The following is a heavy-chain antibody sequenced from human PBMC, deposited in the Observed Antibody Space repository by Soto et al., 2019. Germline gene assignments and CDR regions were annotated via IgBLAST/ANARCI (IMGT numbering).Heavy chain of an antibody. D-gene: IGHD4-4*01. J-gene: IGHJ6*03. Sequence: PSETLSLTCTVSGGSISSYYWSWIRQPPGKGLEWIGYIYYSGSTNYNPSLKSRVTISVDTSKNQFSLKLSSVTAADTAVYYCARSDYSNYPYYYYMDVWGKGTTVTVSS. CDR3: ARSDYSNYPYYYYMDV. V-gene: IGHV4-59*08. CDR2: IYYSGST. CDR1: GGSISSYY.